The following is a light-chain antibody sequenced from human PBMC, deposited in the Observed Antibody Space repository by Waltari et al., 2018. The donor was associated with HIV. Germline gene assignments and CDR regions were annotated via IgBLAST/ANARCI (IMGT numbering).Light chain of an antibody. CDR1: SSAVSGYNY. Sequence: QSALTQPASVSGSPGQSITIPCTGTSSAVSGYNYVSWYQQHPGKAPKLMIYEVTNRPSGVSNRFSGSKSGNTASLTISGLQAEDEADYYCSSYTSSSTQVFGGGTKVTVL. CDR2: EVT. J-gene: IGLJ3*02. V-gene: IGLV2-14*03. CDR3: SSYTSSSTQV.